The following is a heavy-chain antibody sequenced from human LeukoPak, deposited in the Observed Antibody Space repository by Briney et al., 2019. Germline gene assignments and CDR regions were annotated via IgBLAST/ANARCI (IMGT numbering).Heavy chain of an antibody. V-gene: IGHV3-30*03. Sequence: GGSLRLSCAASGFTFSSYGMHWVRQAPGKGLEWVAVISYDGSNKYYADSVKGRFTISRDNSKNTLYLQMNSLRAEDTAVYYCARSGEEYDILTGYPVDYWGQGTLVTVSS. CDR2: ISYDGSNK. D-gene: IGHD3-9*01. CDR1: GFTFSSYG. J-gene: IGHJ4*02. CDR3: ARSGEEYDILTGYPVDY.